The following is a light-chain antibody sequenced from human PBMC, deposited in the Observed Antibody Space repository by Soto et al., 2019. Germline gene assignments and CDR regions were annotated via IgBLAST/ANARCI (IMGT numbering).Light chain of an antibody. CDR1: SSDVGGYNY. CDR2: EVT. J-gene: IGLJ1*01. CDR3: SSFVSTSTLPYV. Sequence: QSVLTQPASVSGSPGQSITISCTGTSSDVGGYNYVSWYQQHPGKAPKLMLYEVTNRPSGISNRFSGSKSGNTASLTITGLQAEDESDYYCSSFVSTSTLPYVFGTWTKLTVL. V-gene: IGLV2-14*01.